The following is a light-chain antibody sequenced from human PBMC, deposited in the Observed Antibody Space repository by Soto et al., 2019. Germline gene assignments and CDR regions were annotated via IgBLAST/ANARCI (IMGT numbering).Light chain of an antibody. CDR2: DAS. V-gene: IGKV3D-20*02. CDR3: QQRNDWPLT. Sequence: VVLTQSPGTLSLSPGERATLSCRASQSVSSSHLAWYQQKPGQAPRLLFYDASNRATGTPARFSGSGSGTDFTLTVSSLEPEDFAVYYCQQRNDWPLTFGGGTKVDIK. J-gene: IGKJ4*01. CDR1: QSVSSSH.